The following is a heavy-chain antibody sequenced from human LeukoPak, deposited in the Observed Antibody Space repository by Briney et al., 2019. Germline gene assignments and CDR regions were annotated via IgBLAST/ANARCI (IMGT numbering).Heavy chain of an antibody. J-gene: IGHJ4*02. D-gene: IGHD7-27*01. Sequence: ASVKVSCKASGYTFTAYYMHWVRQAPGQGLEWMGWINPNSGGTNYAQKFQGRVTMTRDTSISTAYMELSRLRSDDTAVYYCARAGFNWGEIDYWGQGTLVTVSS. V-gene: IGHV1-2*02. CDR3: ARAGFNWGEIDY. CDR2: INPNSGGT. CDR1: GYTFTAYY.